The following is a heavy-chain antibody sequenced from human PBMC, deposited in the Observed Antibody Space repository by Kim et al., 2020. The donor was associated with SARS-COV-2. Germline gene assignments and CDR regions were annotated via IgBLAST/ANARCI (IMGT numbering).Heavy chain of an antibody. J-gene: IGHJ4*02. V-gene: IGHV3-23*01. CDR1: GFSFSTSG. Sequence: GGSLRLSCAASGFSFSTSGMSWVRQAPGKGLEWVSAISLGGGTTYYADSVKGRFTISRDNSKNTLYLQLNSLTADDTGVYYCAKEIRHNDYWGQGTLVTV. D-gene: IGHD1-1*01. CDR3: AKEIRHNDY. CDR2: ISLGGGTT.